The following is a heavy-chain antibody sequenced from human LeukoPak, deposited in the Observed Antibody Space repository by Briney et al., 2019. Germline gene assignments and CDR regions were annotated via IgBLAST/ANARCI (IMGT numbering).Heavy chain of an antibody. CDR2: ITSNSYSM. CDR1: GFTFSDYY. Sequence: GGSLRLSCAASGFTFSDYYMAWIRQAPGKGLEWISYITSNSYSMYYADSVEGRFTVSRDNAKNSLYLEMKSLRAEDTAVYYCATRYCTISACRASSHHCFDVWGKGTTVIVSS. V-gene: IGHV3-11*04. J-gene: IGHJ6*04. D-gene: IGHD2-8*01. CDR3: ATRYCTISACRASSHHCFDV.